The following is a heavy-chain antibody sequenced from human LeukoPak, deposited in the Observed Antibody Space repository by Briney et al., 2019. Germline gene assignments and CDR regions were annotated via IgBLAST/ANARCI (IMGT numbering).Heavy chain of an antibody. CDR2: ISGSGGST. V-gene: IGHV3-23*01. Sequence: GGSLRLSCAASGFTFSSYAMSWVRQAPGKGLEWVSAISGSGGSTYYADSVKGRFTISRDNSKNTLYLQMNSLRAEDTAVYYCAKMPYYDFWSGPPDYWGQGTLVTVPS. J-gene: IGHJ4*02. CDR1: GFTFSSYA. CDR3: AKMPYYDFWSGPPDY. D-gene: IGHD3-3*01.